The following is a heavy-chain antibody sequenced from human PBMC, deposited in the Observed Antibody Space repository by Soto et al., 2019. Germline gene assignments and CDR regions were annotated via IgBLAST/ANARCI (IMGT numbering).Heavy chain of an antibody. D-gene: IGHD6-13*01. V-gene: IGHV1-69*12. CDR3: ARASRRAAAVSFFDY. Sequence: QVQLVQSGAEVKKPGSSVKVSCKASGGTFSSYAISWVRQAPGQGPEWMGGIIPIFGTANYAQKFQGRVTITADESTSTAYRELSSLRSEDTAVYYCARASRRAAAVSFFDYWGQGTLVTVSS. J-gene: IGHJ4*02. CDR1: GGTFSSYA. CDR2: IIPIFGTA.